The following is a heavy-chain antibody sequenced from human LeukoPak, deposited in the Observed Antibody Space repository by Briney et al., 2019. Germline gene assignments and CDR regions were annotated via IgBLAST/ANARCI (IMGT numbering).Heavy chain of an antibody. V-gene: IGHV6-1*01. Sequence: SQTLSLTCAISGDSVSSNNGAWNWIRQSPSRGLEWLGRTYYRSKWYNDYAGSFISRITISPDISKNQFSLQLDSVTPEDTAVYYCARDVGASGWHTFDYWGQGTLVTVSS. CDR1: GDSVSSNNGA. CDR3: ARDVGASGWHTFDY. CDR2: TYYRSKWYN. J-gene: IGHJ4*02. D-gene: IGHD3-9*01.